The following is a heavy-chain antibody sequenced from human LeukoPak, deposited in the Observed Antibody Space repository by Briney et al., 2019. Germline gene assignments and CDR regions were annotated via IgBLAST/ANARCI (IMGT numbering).Heavy chain of an antibody. CDR1: GFTVSSNY. V-gene: IGHV3-53*01. J-gene: IGHJ4*02. CDR2: IYSGGST. D-gene: IGHD3-22*01. CDR3: ARDPFENYYDSSREAY. Sequence: SGGSLRLSCAASGFTVSSNYMSWVRQAPGKGLEWVSVIYSGGSTYYADSVKGRFTISRDNSKNTLYLQMNSLRAEDTAVYYCARDPFENYYDSSREAYWGQGALVTVSS.